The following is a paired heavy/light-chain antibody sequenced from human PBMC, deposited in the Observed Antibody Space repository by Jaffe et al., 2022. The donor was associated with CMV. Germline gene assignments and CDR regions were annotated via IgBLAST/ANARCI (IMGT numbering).Light chain of an antibody. Sequence: QSLLTQPPSVSGTPGQTVTISCSGGGSYIGSNSIYWYQHVAGTAPKLLISGNNQRPSGVSDRFSGSNSGTSASLAINDLRSEDEADYYCATWDDNLTGLYVFGTGTRVTV. V-gene: IGLV1-47*02. CDR2: GNN. CDR1: GSYIGSNS. CDR3: ATWDDNLTGLYV. J-gene: IGLJ1*01.
Heavy chain of an antibody. CDR3: AKGDRNSWRADNYYGMDV. V-gene: IGHV3-30*18. CDR2: ISFDGSRQ. J-gene: IGHJ6*02. D-gene: IGHD3-16*01. Sequence: QLRLVESGGGVVRPGRSLRLSCAASGFPFSSYGMHWVRQTPGKGLEWVAAISFDGSRQYYADFVKGRFTISRDNAQNTLFLELKDSTTEDTAIYHCAKGDRNSWRADNYYGMDVWGQGTTVIVSS. CDR1: GFPFSSYG.